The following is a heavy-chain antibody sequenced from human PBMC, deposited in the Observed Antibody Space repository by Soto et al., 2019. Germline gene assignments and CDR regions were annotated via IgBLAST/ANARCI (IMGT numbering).Heavy chain of an antibody. V-gene: IGHV4-39*02. CDR3: ARRTNYGDYSFDY. D-gene: IGHD4-17*01. Sequence: QLQLQESGPGLVKPSDTLSLTCTVSGGSISTDSHYWGWIRQPPGKGLEWIGSVYYAGSTYKSPSLHSRVTISVDTSKNHFSLKLNSVTAADTAVYYCARRTNYGDYSFDYWGQGTLVTVSS. CDR1: GGSISTDSHY. CDR2: VYYAGST. J-gene: IGHJ4*02.